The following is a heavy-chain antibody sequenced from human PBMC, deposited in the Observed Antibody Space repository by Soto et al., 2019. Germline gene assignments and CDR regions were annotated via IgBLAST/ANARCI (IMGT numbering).Heavy chain of an antibody. Sequence: GGXLRLSCAASGFSFSSYAMSWVRQAPGKGLEWVSAISGSGGSTYYADSVKGRFTISRDNSKNTLYLQMNSLRAEDTAVYYCARRSSGWYFDYWGQGTLVTVSS. CDR2: ISGSGGST. D-gene: IGHD6-19*01. J-gene: IGHJ4*02. V-gene: IGHV3-23*01. CDR1: GFSFSSYA. CDR3: ARRSSGWYFDY.